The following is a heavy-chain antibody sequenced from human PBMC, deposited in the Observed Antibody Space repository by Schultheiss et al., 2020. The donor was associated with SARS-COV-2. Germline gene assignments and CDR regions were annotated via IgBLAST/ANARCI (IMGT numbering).Heavy chain of an antibody. V-gene: IGHV4-34*01. CDR1: GGSISSYY. CDR3: AREERGYYGSGSSYFDY. D-gene: IGHD3-10*01. CDR2: INHSGST. Sequence: GSLRLSCTVSGGSISSYYWSWIRQPPGKGLEWIGEINHSGSTNYNPSLKSRVTISVDTSKNQFSLKLSSVTAADTAVYYCAREERGYYGSGSSYFDYWGQGTLVTVSS. J-gene: IGHJ4*02.